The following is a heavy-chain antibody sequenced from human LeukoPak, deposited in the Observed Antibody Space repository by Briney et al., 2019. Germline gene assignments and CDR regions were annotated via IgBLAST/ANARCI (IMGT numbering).Heavy chain of an antibody. CDR2: IRSKANDHAT. J-gene: IGHJ4*02. CDR3: TRRLMTTVNDY. CDR1: GFTFSGSA. D-gene: IGHD4-17*01. Sequence: PGGSRRLACAGAGFTFSGSAMHWVRQSPGKWLEWVGRIRSKANDHATAYAASVRGRFTISRDDSENTAYLQMNSLKTEDTAIYYCTRRLMTTVNDYWGQRTLVTVSS. V-gene: IGHV3-73*01.